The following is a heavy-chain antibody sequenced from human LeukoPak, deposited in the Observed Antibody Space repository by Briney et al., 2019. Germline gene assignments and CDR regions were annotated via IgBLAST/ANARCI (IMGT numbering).Heavy chain of an antibody. V-gene: IGHV5-51*01. Sequence: GESLKISCKGSGYSLTSYWIGWVRQMPGKGLEWMGIIYPGDSDTRYSPSFQGQVTISADKSISTAYLQWSSLKASDTAMYYCGRIPAAGSLKGAFDIWGQGTMVTVSS. CDR1: GYSLTSYW. D-gene: IGHD6-25*01. J-gene: IGHJ3*02. CDR3: GRIPAAGSLKGAFDI. CDR2: IYPGDSDT.